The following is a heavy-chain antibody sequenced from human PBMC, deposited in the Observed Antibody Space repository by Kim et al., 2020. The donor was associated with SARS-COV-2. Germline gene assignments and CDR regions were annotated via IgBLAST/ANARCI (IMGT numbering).Heavy chain of an antibody. D-gene: IGHD6-19*01. CDR1: GGSISSYY. V-gene: IGHV4-59*01. Sequence: SETLSLTCTFSGGSISSYYWSWIRQPPGKGLEWIGYIYYGGSTNYNPSLKSRVTISVDTSKNQFSLKLSSVTAADMAVYYCARGRPNYSSGWYSAPVYPQPPDYWGQGTLVTVSS. CDR2: IYYGGST. CDR3: ARGRPNYSSGWYSAPVYPQPPDY. J-gene: IGHJ4*02.